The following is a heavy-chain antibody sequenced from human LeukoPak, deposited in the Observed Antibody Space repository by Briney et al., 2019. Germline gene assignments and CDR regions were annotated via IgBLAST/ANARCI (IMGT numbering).Heavy chain of an antibody. CDR3: ARGKNTVAGGLIEY. CDR2: IYYSGST. J-gene: IGHJ4*02. Sequence: SETLSLTYTVSGGSISSYYWSWIRQPPGKGLEWIGYIYYSGSTNYNPSLKSRVTTSVDTSKNQFSLKLSSVTAADTAVYYCARGKNTVAGGLIEYWGQGTLVTVSS. D-gene: IGHD6-19*01. CDR1: GGSISSYY. V-gene: IGHV4-59*01.